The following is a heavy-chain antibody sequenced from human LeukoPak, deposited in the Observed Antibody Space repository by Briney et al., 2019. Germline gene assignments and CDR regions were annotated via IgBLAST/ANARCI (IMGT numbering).Heavy chain of an antibody. D-gene: IGHD1-26*01. Sequence: GESLKISRHGSGYQFFGHWIVWVRQMPGKGLEWMGIIYPDDSKTTYSPSFQGQVTISADKSIATAYLQWSSLKVSDTAMYYCARYGAPSLRGNWFDTWGQGTLVTVSS. V-gene: IGHV5-51*01. J-gene: IGHJ5*02. CDR1: GYQFFGHW. CDR3: ARYGAPSLRGNWFDT. CDR2: IYPDDSKT.